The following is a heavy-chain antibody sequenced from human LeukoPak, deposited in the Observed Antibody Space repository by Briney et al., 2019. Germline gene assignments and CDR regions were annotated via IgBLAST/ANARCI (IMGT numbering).Heavy chain of an antibody. CDR1: GFTFSSYA. CDR2: ISYDGSNK. CDR3: ARINSGSYGGHDAFDI. J-gene: IGHJ3*02. D-gene: IGHD1-26*01. Sequence: PGGSLRLSCAASGFTFSSYAMHWVRQAPGKGLEWVAVISYDGSNKYYADSVKGRFTISRDNSKNTLYLQMNSLRAEDTAVYYCARINSGSYGGHDAFDIWGQGTMVTVSS. V-gene: IGHV3-30-3*01.